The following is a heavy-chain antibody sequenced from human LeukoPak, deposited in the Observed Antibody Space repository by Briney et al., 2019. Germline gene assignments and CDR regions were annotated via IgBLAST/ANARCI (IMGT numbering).Heavy chain of an antibody. D-gene: IGHD4-17*01. Sequence: GGSLRLSCAASGFTFSSFSMNWVRQAPGKGLEWVSAISGSGGSTYYADSVKGRFTISRDNSKNTLYLQMNSLKTEDTAVYYCTTDDGDYGYWGQGTLVTVSS. V-gene: IGHV3-23*01. J-gene: IGHJ4*02. CDR1: GFTFSSFS. CDR3: TTDDGDYGY. CDR2: ISGSGGST.